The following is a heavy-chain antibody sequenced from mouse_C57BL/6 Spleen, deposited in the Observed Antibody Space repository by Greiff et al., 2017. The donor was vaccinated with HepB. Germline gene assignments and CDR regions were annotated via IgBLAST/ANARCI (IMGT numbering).Heavy chain of an antibody. Sequence: VQLQQSGAELARPGASVKLSCKASGYTFTSYGISWVKQRTGQGLEWIGEIYPRSGNTYYNEKFKGKATLTADKSSSTAYMELRSLTSEDSAVYFCARREYYSNHFDYWGQGTTLTVSS. D-gene: IGHD2-5*01. CDR3: ARREYYSNHFDY. CDR2: IYPRSGNT. J-gene: IGHJ2*01. V-gene: IGHV1-81*01. CDR1: GYTFTSYG.